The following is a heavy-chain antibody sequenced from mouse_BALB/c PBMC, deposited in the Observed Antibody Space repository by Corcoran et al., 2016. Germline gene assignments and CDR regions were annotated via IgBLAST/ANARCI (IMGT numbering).Heavy chain of an antibody. V-gene: IGHV9-3-1*01. Sequence: QIQLVQSGPELKKPGETVKISCKASGYTFTNYGMNWVKQAPGKGLKWMGGINTYTGEPTYADDFKGRFAFSLDTSASTAYLQINNLKNEDTATYFCAREPRAMDYWGQGTSVTVSS. CDR1: GYTFTNYG. CDR2: INTYTGEP. CDR3: AREPRAMDY. J-gene: IGHJ4*01.